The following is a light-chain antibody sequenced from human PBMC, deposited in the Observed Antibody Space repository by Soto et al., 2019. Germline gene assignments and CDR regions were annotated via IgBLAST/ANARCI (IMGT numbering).Light chain of an antibody. CDR1: QSIYSS. Sequence: DIQMTQSPSSLSASVGDRVTITCRASQSIYSSLNWYHQKPGKAPKLLIYAASNLQSGFPSRFRGSGSGTDFTLSISSLQPEDFATYYCQQSYSAPYTFGQGTKLEI. CDR2: AAS. V-gene: IGKV1-39*01. CDR3: QQSYSAPYT. J-gene: IGKJ2*01.